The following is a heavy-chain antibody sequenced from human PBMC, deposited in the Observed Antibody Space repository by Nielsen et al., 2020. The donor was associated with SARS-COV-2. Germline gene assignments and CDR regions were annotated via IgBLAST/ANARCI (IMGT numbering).Heavy chain of an antibody. J-gene: IGHJ4*02. CDR1: GFTFSSYS. Sequence: GESLKISCAASGFTFSSYSMNWVRQAPGKGLEWVSSISSSSSYIYYADSVKGRFTISRDNAKNSLYLQMNSLRAEDTAVYYCARHRGTAIFMADYWGQVTLVTVSS. CDR2: ISSSSSYI. CDR3: ARHRGTAIFMADY. D-gene: IGHD2-21*02. V-gene: IGHV3-21*01.